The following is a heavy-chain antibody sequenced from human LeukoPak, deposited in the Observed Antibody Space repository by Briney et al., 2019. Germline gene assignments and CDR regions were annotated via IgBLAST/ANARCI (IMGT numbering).Heavy chain of an antibody. CDR3: ARASSSGYYENTYYFDY. Sequence: ASVKVSCKASGYTFTSYYMHWVRHAPGQGLGWMGIINPSGGSTSYAQKFQGRVTMTRETSSGTVYMELRSLRSEHTAVYYCARASSSGYYENTYYFDYWGQGTLVTVSS. V-gene: IGHV1-46*01. J-gene: IGHJ4*02. CDR2: INPSGGST. D-gene: IGHD3-22*01. CDR1: GYTFTSYY.